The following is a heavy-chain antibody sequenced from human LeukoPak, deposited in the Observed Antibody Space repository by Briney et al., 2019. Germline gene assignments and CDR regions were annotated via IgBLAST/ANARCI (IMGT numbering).Heavy chain of an antibody. CDR3: AREFWFANAPGSWLDP. CDR1: GDSISSGAYS. D-gene: IGHD3-10*01. J-gene: IGHJ5*02. V-gene: IGHV4-30-2*01. CDR2: TFHTGST. Sequence: SETLSLTCVVSGDSISSGAYSWSWIRQPPGKGLEWIGYTFHTGSTFYNPSLKSRVTISVDNSKNQFSLRLTSVTAADTAVYYCAREFWFANAPGSWLDPWGQGTLVTVSS.